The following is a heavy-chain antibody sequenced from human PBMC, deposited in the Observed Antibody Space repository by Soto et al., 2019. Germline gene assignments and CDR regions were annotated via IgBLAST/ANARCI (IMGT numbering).Heavy chain of an antibody. CDR1: GGSFSGYY. D-gene: IGHD2-2*02. V-gene: IGHV4-34*01. CDR2: INHSGST. J-gene: IGHJ6*02. CDR3: ARGVPAAIAQDKNYYYYYGMDV. Sequence: LSLTCAVYGGSFSGYYWSWIRQPPGKGLEWIGEINHSGSTNYNPSLKSRVTISVDTSKNQFSLKLSSVTAADTAVYYCARGVPAAIAQDKNYYYYYGMDVWGQGTTVTVSS.